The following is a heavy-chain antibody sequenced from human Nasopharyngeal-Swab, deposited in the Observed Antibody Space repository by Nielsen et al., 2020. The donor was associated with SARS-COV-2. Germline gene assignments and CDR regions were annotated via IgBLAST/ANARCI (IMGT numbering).Heavy chain of an antibody. CDR2: IRYDGSNK. V-gene: IGHV3-30*02. Sequence: GGSLRLSCAASGFTFSSYGMHWVRQAPGKGLEWVAFIRYDGSNKYYADSVKGRFTISRDNSKNTLYLQMNSLRAEDTAAYYCAKDGAYDTMIVVVIKGPAFDIWGQGTMVTVSS. CDR3: AKDGAYDTMIVVVIKGPAFDI. D-gene: IGHD3-22*01. CDR1: GFTFSSYG. J-gene: IGHJ3*02.